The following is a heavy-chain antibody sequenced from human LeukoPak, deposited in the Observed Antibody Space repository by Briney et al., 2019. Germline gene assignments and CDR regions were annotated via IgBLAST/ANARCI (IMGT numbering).Heavy chain of an antibody. J-gene: IGHJ4*02. CDR3: ALWWLRSDFDY. CDR1: GYTFTGYY. D-gene: IGHD5-12*01. Sequence: ASVKVSRKASGYTFTGYYMHWVRQAPGQGLEWMGRINPNSGGTNYAQKFQGRVTMTRDTSISTAYMELSRLRSDDTAVYYCALWWLRSDFDYWGQGTLVTVSS. V-gene: IGHV1-2*06. CDR2: INPNSGGT.